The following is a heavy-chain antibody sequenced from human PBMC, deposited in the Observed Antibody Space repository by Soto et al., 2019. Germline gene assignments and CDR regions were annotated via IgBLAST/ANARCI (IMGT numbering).Heavy chain of an antibody. D-gene: IGHD3-3*01. CDR3: ASSRGFWSGYSTYYFDY. V-gene: IGHV6-1*01. CDR2: TYYRSKWYN. CDR1: GDSVSSNSAA. J-gene: IGHJ4*02. Sequence: PSQTLSLTCAISGDSVSSNSAAWNWIRQSPSRGLEWLGRTYYRSKWYNDYAVSVKSRITINPDTSKNQFSLQLNSVTPEDTAVYYCASSRGFWSGYSTYYFDYWGQGTLVTVSS.